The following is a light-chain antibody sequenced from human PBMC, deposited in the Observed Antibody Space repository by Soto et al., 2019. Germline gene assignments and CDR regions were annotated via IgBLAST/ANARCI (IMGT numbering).Light chain of an antibody. V-gene: IGKV3-20*01. CDR2: DTS. Sequence: EIVLTQSPGTLSLSPGERATVSCRASQSVGGSSLAWYQQRPGQAPRLLIYDTSKRATGIPDRFSGSGSGTDFTLTTSRLEPEDFAVYYCQQYQNSPRTFGQGTKVDIK. CDR1: QSVGGSS. CDR3: QQYQNSPRT. J-gene: IGKJ1*01.